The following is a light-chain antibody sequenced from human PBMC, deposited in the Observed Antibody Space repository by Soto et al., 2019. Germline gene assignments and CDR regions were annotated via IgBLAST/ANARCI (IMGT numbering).Light chain of an antibody. V-gene: IGLV2-14*03. CDR2: DVS. J-gene: IGLJ1*01. CDR1: SSDIGGYNY. CDR3: SSYTSTSTLYV. Sequence: QSALTQPASVSGSPGQSITISCTGTSSDIGGYNYVSWYQQLPGKVPKLIIYDVSNRPSGVSDRLSGSKTGNAASPTITGFQAEDEADYYCSSYTSTSTLYVFGTGTKLTVL.